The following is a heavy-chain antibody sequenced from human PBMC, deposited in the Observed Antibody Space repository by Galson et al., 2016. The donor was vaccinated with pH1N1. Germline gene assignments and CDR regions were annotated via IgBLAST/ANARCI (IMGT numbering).Heavy chain of an antibody. V-gene: IGHV6-1*01. CDR3: AREVWLRRGYYIDH. CDR1: GDSVSSSSDT. D-gene: IGHD3-3*01. J-gene: IGHJ4*02. CDR2: IYHRSKWNF. Sequence: CAISGDSVSSSSDTWNWIRQSPRRGLEWLGRIYHRSKWNFKKAPSLQGRLRISPDTSSNQMSLHLNSVTLDDAAVYYCAREVWLRRGYYIDHWGQGSLVTVSS.